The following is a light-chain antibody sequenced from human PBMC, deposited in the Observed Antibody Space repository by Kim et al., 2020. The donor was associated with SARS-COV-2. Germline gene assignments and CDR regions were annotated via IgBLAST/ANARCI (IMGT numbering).Light chain of an antibody. CDR3: AAWDDSLNGV. CDR2: RNN. CDR1: SNNIDVDD. Sequence: PWQQVTISRSRSSNNIDVDDVNRQQQHPGTAPKLLNYRNNQRPAGVPDRFSCAKSGTAASLAISGLRSEDEDDYYCAAWDDSLNGVFGGGTKLTVL. J-gene: IGLJ3*02. V-gene: IGLV1-47*01.